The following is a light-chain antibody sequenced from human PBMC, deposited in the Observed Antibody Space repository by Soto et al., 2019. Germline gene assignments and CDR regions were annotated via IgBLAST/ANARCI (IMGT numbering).Light chain of an antibody. J-gene: IGKJ5*01. V-gene: IGKV3-15*01. Sequence: EIVLTQSPATLSVSPGEGATLSCRVSQGLSVNLAWYQQKPGQAPSLLIYGASIRATGVPARFSGSGSGTQFTLTISSLQAEDVAVYSCQQYYDTPITFGQGTRLEIK. CDR3: QQYYDTPIT. CDR2: GAS. CDR1: QGLSVN.